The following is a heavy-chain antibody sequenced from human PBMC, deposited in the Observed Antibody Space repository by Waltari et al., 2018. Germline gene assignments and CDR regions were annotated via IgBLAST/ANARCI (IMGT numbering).Heavy chain of an antibody. V-gene: IGHV4-39*07. J-gene: IGHJ4*01. CDR1: GASINRGSDC. D-gene: IGHD6-19*01. CDR2: ATSGSA. Sequence: QLQLQESGPGLVKPSETLSLTCTVSGASINRGSDCWGWVRQSPGRGLEWITSATSGSAHYNTSLRSRITTSLDTSKNRFSLNVTSVTAADSAFYYCVRVKGGYSSGWFFHYIDFWGHGALVTVSS. CDR3: VRVKGGYSSGWFFHYIDF.